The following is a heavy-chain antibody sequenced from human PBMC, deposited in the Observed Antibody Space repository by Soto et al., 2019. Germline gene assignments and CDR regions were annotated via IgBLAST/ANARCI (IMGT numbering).Heavy chain of an antibody. CDR2: VIPLLDIA. CDR3: ARGGSLYWYFDL. D-gene: IGHD1-26*01. CDR1: GGTFRNDI. V-gene: IGHV1-69*02. J-gene: IGHJ2*01. Sequence: ASVKVSCKTSGGTFRNDIITWVRQAPGQGLEWMGRVIPLLDIAVYAQKFQGRVTITRDTSASTAYMELSSLRSEDTAVYYCARGGSLYWYFDLWGRGTLVTVSS.